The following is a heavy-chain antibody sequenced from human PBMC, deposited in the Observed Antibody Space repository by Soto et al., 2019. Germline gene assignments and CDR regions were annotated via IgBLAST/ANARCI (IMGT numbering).Heavy chain of an antibody. V-gene: IGHV1-69*08. CDR2: IIPALGTA. Sequence: QDQLVQSGAEVKKPGSSVKVSCKASGGTFSSHTFSWVRQAPGQGLESMGRIIPALGTATYAQKFQGRVTITADESATTVYMELNSLRSEDTAVYYCARPDYGDYWYFDLWGRGTLVTVSS. D-gene: IGHD4-17*01. J-gene: IGHJ2*01. CDR1: GGTFSSHT. CDR3: ARPDYGDYWYFDL.